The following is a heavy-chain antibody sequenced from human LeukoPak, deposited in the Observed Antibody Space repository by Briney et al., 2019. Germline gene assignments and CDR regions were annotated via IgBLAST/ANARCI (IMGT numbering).Heavy chain of an antibody. J-gene: IGHJ5*02. Sequence: SETLSLTCTVSGGSISSYYWSWIRQPPGKGLEWIGYIYYSGSTNYNPSLKSRVTISVDTSKNQFSLKLSSVTAADTAVYYCARGTAMSRFDPWGQGTLVTVPS. CDR3: ARGTAMSRFDP. CDR1: GGSISSYY. V-gene: IGHV4-59*08. D-gene: IGHD5-18*01. CDR2: IYYSGST.